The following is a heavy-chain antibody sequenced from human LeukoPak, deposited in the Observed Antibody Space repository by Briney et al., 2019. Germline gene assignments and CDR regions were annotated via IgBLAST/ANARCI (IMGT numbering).Heavy chain of an antibody. CDR3: ARSSRELGGYAPWELMPPFDY. V-gene: IGHV1-3*03. CDR1: GYTFTSCA. D-gene: IGHD1-7*01. Sequence: ASVKVSCKASGYTFTSCAMHWVRQAPGQRLEWMGWINAGNGNTKYSQEFQGRVTITRDTSASTAYMELSSLRSEDMAVYYCARSSRELGGYAPWELMPPFDYWGQGTLVTVSS. J-gene: IGHJ4*02. CDR2: INAGNGNT.